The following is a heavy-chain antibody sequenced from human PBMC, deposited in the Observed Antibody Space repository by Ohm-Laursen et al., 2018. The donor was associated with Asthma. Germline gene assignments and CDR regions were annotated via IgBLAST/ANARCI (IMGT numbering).Heavy chain of an antibody. CDR2: IYYSGST. CDR1: GGSVSSGTYY. V-gene: IGHV4-61*01. Sequence: GTLSLTCTVSGGSVSSGTYYWSWIRQPPGKGLEWIGYIYYSGSTNYNPSLKSRVTISVDTSKNQFSLNLSSVTAADTAVYYCARARYIYCSGGSCQRIWFDPWGQGTLVTVSS. D-gene: IGHD2-15*01. CDR3: ARARYIYCSGGSCQRIWFDP. J-gene: IGHJ5*02.